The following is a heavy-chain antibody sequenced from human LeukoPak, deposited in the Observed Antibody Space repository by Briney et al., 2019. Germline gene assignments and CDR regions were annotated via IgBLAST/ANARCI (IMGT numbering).Heavy chain of an antibody. CDR3: ARDGSTSHNVYYYGMDV. J-gene: IGHJ6*02. CDR1: GYTFTVYY. CDR2: INPSGGST. V-gene: IGHV1-46*01. Sequence: ASVKVSCKASGYTFTVYYMHWVRQAPGQGLEWMGIINPSGGSTSYAQKFQGRVTMTRDTSTSTVYMELSSLRSEDTAVYYCARDGSTSHNVYYYGMDVWGQGTTVTVSS. D-gene: IGHD2-2*01.